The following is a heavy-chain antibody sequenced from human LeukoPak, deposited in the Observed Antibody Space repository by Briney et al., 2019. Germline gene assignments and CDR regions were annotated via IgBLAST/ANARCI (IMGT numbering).Heavy chain of an antibody. V-gene: IGHV4-61*01. CDR1: GSSVSSGSYY. CDR2: IYYSGST. Sequence: SETLSLTCTVSGSSVSSGSYYWSWIRQPPGKGLEWIGYIYYSGSTNYNPSLKSRVTISVDTSKNQFSLKLSSVTAADTAVYYCARGTSASYGMDVWGQGTTVTVSS. J-gene: IGHJ6*02. D-gene: IGHD1-7*01. CDR3: ARGTSASYGMDV.